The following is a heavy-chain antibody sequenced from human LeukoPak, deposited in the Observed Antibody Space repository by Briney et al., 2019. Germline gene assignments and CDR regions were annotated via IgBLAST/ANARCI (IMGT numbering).Heavy chain of an antibody. D-gene: IGHD6-19*01. J-gene: IGHJ5*02. Sequence: GGSLRLSCVGSGFTFSSYTMNWVRQAPGKGLEWVSFISSSSSDFIYYADSVKGRFTISRDNAKNSLYLQMNSLRVEDTAVYYCARDLAVAGRNWFDPWGQGTLVIVSS. CDR2: ISSSSSDFI. V-gene: IGHV3-21*06. CDR3: ARDLAVAGRNWFDP. CDR1: GFTFSSYT.